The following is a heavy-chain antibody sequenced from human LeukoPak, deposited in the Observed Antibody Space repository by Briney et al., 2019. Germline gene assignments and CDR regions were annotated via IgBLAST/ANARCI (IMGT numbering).Heavy chain of an antibody. J-gene: IGHJ6*02. Sequence: GGSLRLSCAASGFTFSSHLMHWVRQAPGKGLVWVSRISSDGTYTNYADSVRGRFTISRDNAKNTLYLQMNSLRAEDTAVYYCARGDCSSTSCPKLHYYYYGMDVWGQGTTVTVSS. D-gene: IGHD2-2*01. V-gene: IGHV3-74*01. CDR3: ARGDCSSTSCPKLHYYYYGMDV. CDR1: GFTFSSHL. CDR2: ISSDGTYT.